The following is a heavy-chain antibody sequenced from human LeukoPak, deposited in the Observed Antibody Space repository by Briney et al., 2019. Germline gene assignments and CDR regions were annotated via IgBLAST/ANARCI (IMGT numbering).Heavy chain of an antibody. D-gene: IGHD6-19*01. CDR1: GFTFSSYA. Sequence: GGSLRLSCAASGFTFSSYAMHWVRQAPGKGLEWVAVISYDGSNKYYADSVKGRFTISRDNSKNTLYLQMNSLRADDTAVYYCARVPEWAVAGIRFPGAIDYWGQGTLVTVSS. J-gene: IGHJ4*02. V-gene: IGHV3-30-3*01. CDR3: ARVPEWAVAGIRFPGAIDY. CDR2: ISYDGSNK.